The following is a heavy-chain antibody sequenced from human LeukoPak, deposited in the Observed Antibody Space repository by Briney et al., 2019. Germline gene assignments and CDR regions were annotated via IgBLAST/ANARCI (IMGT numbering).Heavy chain of an antibody. CDR1: GYSISSGYY. V-gene: IGHV4-38-2*02. D-gene: IGHD3-22*01. CDR2: IYHSGST. Sequence: SETLSLTCTVSGYSISSGYYWGWIRQPPGKGLEWIGSIYHSGSTYYNPSLKSRVTISVDTSKNQFSLKLSSVTAADMAVYYCARVGLGAYYDSSGYYYLFDYWGQGTLVTVSS. CDR3: ARVGLGAYYDSSGYYYLFDY. J-gene: IGHJ4*02.